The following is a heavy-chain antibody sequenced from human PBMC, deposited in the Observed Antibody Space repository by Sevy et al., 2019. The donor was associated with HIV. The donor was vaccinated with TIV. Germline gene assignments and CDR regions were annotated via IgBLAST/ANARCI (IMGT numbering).Heavy chain of an antibody. V-gene: IGHV3-48*03. CDR3: ARVDYGDYVGVSQFKYDAFDI. Sequence: GWSLRLSCAASGFTFSSYEMNWVRQAPGKGLEWVSYISSSGSTIYYADSVKGRFTISRDNAKNSLYLQMNSLRAEDTAVYYCARVDYGDYVGVSQFKYDAFDIWGQGTMVPLS. J-gene: IGHJ3*02. CDR1: GFTFSSYE. CDR2: ISSSGSTI. D-gene: IGHD4-17*01.